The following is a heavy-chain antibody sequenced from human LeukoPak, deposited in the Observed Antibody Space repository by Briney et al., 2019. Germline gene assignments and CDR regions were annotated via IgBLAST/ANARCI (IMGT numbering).Heavy chain of an antibody. D-gene: IGHD4-17*01. Sequence: GGSLRLSCAASGFTFSSYWMSWVRHASGKGLVWVSQIISDGSRTYYADSVKGRFTISRDNTKNTLYLQMNSLRAEDTAVYYCVRDGDNLGRDFDYWGQGTLVTVSA. V-gene: IGHV3-74*01. CDR2: IISDGSRT. J-gene: IGHJ4*02. CDR3: VRDGDNLGRDFDY. CDR1: GFTFSSYW.